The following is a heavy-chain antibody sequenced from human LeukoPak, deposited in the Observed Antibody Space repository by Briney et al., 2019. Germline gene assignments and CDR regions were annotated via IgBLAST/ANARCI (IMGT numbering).Heavy chain of an antibody. CDR1: GFTFSSYW. CDR3: ARVFRYSGYDFDY. D-gene: IGHD5-12*01. J-gene: IGHJ4*01. Sequence: GGSLRLSCAASGFTFSSYWMHWVRQAPGKGLEWVSSISSSSSYIYYADSVKGRFTISRDNAKNSLYLQMNSLRAEDTAVYYCARVFRYSGYDFDYWGHGTLVTVSS. V-gene: IGHV3-21*01. CDR2: ISSSSSYI.